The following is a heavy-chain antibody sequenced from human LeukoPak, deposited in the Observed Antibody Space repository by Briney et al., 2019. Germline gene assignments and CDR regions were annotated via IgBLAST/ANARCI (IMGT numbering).Heavy chain of an antibody. V-gene: IGHV4-59*08. CDR1: GGSISSYY. CDR2: IYYSGST. CDR3: ARLIDSYYGSGSYYYYYYYMDV. D-gene: IGHD3-10*01. Sequence: PSETLSLTCTVSGGSISSYYWSWIRQPPGKGLEWIGYIYYSGSTIYNPSLKSRVTISVDTSKNQFSLKLSSVTAADTAVYYCARLIDSYYGSGSYYYYYYYMDVWGKGTTVTVSS. J-gene: IGHJ6*03.